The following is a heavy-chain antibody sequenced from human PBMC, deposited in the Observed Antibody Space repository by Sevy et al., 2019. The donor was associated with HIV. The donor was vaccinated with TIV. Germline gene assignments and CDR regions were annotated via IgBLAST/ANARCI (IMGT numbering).Heavy chain of an antibody. CDR1: GFTFSSYD. CDR2: TSHDGKDN. CDR3: ARLFSCGGDCYYLDY. J-gene: IGHJ4*02. Sequence: GGSLRLSCAGSGFTFSSYDMHWVRQAPGKGLEWVAVTSHDGKDNNYADSVKVRFTISRDNYKNTLYLQMNSLRVEDTAVYFCARLFSCGGDCYYLDYWGQGALVTVSS. V-gene: IGHV3-30*04. D-gene: IGHD2-21*02.